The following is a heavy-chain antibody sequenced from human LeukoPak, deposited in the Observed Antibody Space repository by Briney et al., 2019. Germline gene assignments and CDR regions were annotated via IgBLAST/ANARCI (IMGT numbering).Heavy chain of an antibody. CDR1: GFTVSSNY. V-gene: IGHV3-53*05. J-gene: IGHJ4*02. CDR3: ARDYGDTAMVFDY. CDR2: IYSGGST. Sequence: GGSLRLSCAASGFTVSSNYMSWVRQAPGKGLEWVSVIYSGGSTYYADSVKGRFTISRDNSKNTLYLQMNSLRAEDTAVYYCARDYGDTAMVFDYWGQGTLVTVSS. D-gene: IGHD5-18*01.